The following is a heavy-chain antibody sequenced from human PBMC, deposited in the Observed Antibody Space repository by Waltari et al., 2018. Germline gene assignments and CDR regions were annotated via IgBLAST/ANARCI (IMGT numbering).Heavy chain of an antibody. J-gene: IGHJ4*02. V-gene: IGHV3-21*01. Sequence: EVQLVESGGGLVKPVRSLRLSWAASGFTFSSYNMNWVRQAPGKGLEWVSSISSSSYTHYADSVKGRFTISRDNAKNSLYLQMNSLRAEDTAVYYCATGGWGFYFDYWGPGTLVTVSS. CDR2: ISSSSYT. CDR1: GFTFSSYN. D-gene: IGHD7-27*01. CDR3: ATGGWGFYFDY.